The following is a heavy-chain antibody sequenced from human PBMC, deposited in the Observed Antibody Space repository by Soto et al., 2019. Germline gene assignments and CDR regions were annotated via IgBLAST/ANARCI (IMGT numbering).Heavy chain of an antibody. Sequence: SETLSLTCTVSGGSISSYYWSWIRQPPGKGLEWIGYIYYSGSTNYNPSLKSRVTISVDTSKNQFSLKLSSVTAADTAVYYCASQTGVPEGGTYYFDYWGQGTLVTVSS. CDR1: GGSISSYY. D-gene: IGHD3-16*01. J-gene: IGHJ4*02. CDR3: ASQTGVPEGGTYYFDY. V-gene: IGHV4-59*08. CDR2: IYYSGST.